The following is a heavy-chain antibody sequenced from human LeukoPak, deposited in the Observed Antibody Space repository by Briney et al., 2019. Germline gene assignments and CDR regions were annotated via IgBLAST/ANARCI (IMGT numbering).Heavy chain of an antibody. D-gene: IGHD3-22*01. CDR2: ISGSGGST. Sequence: QTGGSLRLSCAASGFTFSSYAMSWVRQAPGKGLEWVSAISGSGGSTYYADSVRGRFTISRDNSKNTLYLQMNSLRAEDTAVYYCAKDQRITMIVVVITPFDYWGQGTLVTVSS. CDR1: GFTFSSYA. CDR3: AKDQRITMIVVVITPFDY. J-gene: IGHJ4*02. V-gene: IGHV3-23*01.